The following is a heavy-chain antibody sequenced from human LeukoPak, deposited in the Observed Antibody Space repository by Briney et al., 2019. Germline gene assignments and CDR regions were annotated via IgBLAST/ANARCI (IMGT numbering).Heavy chain of an antibody. V-gene: IGHV4-34*01. Sequence: SETLSLTCAVYGGSFSGYYWSWIRQPPGKGLEWIGEINHSGSTNYNPSLKSRVTISVDTSKNQFSLKLSSVTAADTAVYYCARANPYYYDSSGYYYVRNYYGMDVWGQGTTVTVSS. J-gene: IGHJ6*02. CDR3: ARANPYYYDSSGYYYVRNYYGMDV. D-gene: IGHD3-22*01. CDR1: GGSFSGYY. CDR2: INHSGST.